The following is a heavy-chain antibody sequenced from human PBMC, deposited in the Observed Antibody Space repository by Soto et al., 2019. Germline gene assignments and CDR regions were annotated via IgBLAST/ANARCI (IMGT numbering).Heavy chain of an antibody. CDR2: ISWNSGSI. CDR1: GFTFDDYA. Sequence: SLRLSCAASGFTFDDYAMHWVRQAPGKGLEWVSGISWNSGSIGYADSVKGRFTISRDNAKNSLYLQMNSLRAEDTALYYCAKGKDGGVYYYYMDVWGKGTTVTVSS. D-gene: IGHD3-16*01. J-gene: IGHJ6*03. V-gene: IGHV3-9*01. CDR3: AKGKDGGVYYYYMDV.